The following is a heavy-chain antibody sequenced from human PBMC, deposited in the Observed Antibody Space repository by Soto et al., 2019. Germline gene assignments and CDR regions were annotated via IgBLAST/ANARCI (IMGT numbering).Heavy chain of an antibody. J-gene: IGHJ4*02. CDR2: ISGSGGST. V-gene: IGHV3-23*01. CDR3: AKDHSGYYDSNY. D-gene: IGHD3-22*01. CDR1: GYTFSSYA. Sequence: PGGSLRLSCAASGYTFSSYAMSWVRQAPGKGLEWVSAISGSGGSTYYADSVKGRFTISRDNSKNTLYLQMNSLRAEDTAVYYCAKDHSGYYDSNYWGQGTLVTVSS.